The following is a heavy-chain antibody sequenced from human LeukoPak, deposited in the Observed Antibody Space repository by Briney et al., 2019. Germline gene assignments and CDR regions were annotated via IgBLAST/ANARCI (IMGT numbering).Heavy chain of an antibody. V-gene: IGHV3-23*01. CDR2: ISGSGGST. CDR3: AKGAIGYFDWLWYGDY. J-gene: IGHJ4*02. D-gene: IGHD3-9*01. CDR1: GFTFSSYA. Sequence: GGSLRLSCAASGFTFSSYAMSWVRQAPGKGLEWVSAISGSGGSTYYADSVKGRFTISRDNSKNTLYLQMNSLRAEDAAVYYCAKGAIGYFDWLWYGDYWGQGTLVTVSS.